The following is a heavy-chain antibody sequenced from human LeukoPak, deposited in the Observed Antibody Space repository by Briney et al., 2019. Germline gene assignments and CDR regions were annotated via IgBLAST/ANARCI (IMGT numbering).Heavy chain of an antibody. CDR1: GGSISSSTYY. Sequence: PSETLSLTCTVSGGSISSSTYYWDWIRQPPGKGLEWIGSFYYSGSTYYNPSLKSRVTIFVDTSKNQFSLKLSSVTAPDTAVYYCARRNRYCTKGICNNWFDPWGQGTLVTVSS. V-gene: IGHV4-39*01. CDR2: FYYSGST. D-gene: IGHD2-8*01. CDR3: ARRNRYCTKGICNNWFDP. J-gene: IGHJ5*02.